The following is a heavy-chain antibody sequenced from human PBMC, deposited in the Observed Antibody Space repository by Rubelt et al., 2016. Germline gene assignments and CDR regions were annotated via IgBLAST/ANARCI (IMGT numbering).Heavy chain of an antibody. CDR3: AREGGLAVGRADNHDAFDI. CDR2: IYSGGST. J-gene: IGHJ3*02. Sequence: GKGLEWVSVIYSGGSTYYADSVKGRFTISRDNSKNTLYLQMNSLRAEDTAVYYCAREGGLAVGRADNHDAFDIWGQGTMVTVSS. D-gene: IGHD6-19*01. V-gene: IGHV3-53*01.